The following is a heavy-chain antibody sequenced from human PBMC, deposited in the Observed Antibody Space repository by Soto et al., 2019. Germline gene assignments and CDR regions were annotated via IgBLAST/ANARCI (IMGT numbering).Heavy chain of an antibody. J-gene: IGHJ4*02. Sequence: GASVKVSCKASGYTFTSYGISWVRQAPGQGLEWMGWISAYNGNTNYAQKLQGRVTMTTDTSTSTAYMELRSLRSDDTAVYYCARGALGGRFSAWLYFVYWGQGTLVTVSS. CDR3: ARGALGGRFSAWLYFVY. CDR2: ISAYNGNT. V-gene: IGHV1-18*01. D-gene: IGHD3-3*01. CDR1: GYTFTSYG.